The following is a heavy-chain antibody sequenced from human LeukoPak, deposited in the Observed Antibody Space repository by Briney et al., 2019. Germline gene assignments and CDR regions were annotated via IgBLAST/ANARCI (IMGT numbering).Heavy chain of an antibody. Sequence: GGSLRLSCAASGLIFSKYWMTWVRQAPGKGLEWVASIKPDGSEKYYLDSVKGRFTISRDNARDSLYLQTNSLRDDDTSVYFCARDASALYWGRGTLVTVSS. J-gene: IGHJ4*02. V-gene: IGHV3-7*01. CDR2: IKPDGSEK. CDR3: ARDASALY. CDR1: GLIFSKYW. D-gene: IGHD6-19*01.